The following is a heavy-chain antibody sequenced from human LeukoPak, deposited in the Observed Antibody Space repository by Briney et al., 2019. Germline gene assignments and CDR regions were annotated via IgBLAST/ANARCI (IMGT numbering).Heavy chain of an antibody. D-gene: IGHD2-21*02. CDR3: ARDLAMAVTDPFDY. V-gene: IGHV3-48*02. CDR2: ISSSSSAK. J-gene: IGHJ4*02. Sequence: PGGSLRLYCAAYGFTFSSYSMNWVRQAPGKGLEWVSYISSSSSAKYYADSVKGRFTISRDNAKNSLYLQMNSLRDEDTAVYYCARDLAMAVTDPFDYWGQGTLVTVSS. CDR1: GFTFSSYS.